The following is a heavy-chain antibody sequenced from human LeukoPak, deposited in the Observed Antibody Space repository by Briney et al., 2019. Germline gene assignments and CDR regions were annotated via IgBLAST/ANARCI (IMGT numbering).Heavy chain of an antibody. Sequence: GGSLRLSCAASGFTFSNYWMSWVRQAPGKGLEWVANIKQDGSEKCYGDSVKGRFTISRDNAKNSVYLQMNNLRGEDTAVYYCARLYDFWSGYWPYYFDYWGQGTLVTVSS. D-gene: IGHD3-3*01. CDR3: ARLYDFWSGYWPYYFDY. J-gene: IGHJ4*02. V-gene: IGHV3-7*01. CDR2: IKQDGSEK. CDR1: GFTFSNYW.